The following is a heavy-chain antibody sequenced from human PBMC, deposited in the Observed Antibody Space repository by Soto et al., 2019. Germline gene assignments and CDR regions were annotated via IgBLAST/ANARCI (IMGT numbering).Heavy chain of an antibody. Sequence: ASVKVSCKASGYTFTGYYMHWVRQAPGQGLEWMGWINPNSGGTNYAQKFQGWVTMTRDTSISTAYRELSRLRSDDTAVYYCARALNSYGGNFFDYWGQGTLVTVSS. D-gene: IGHD4-17*01. CDR2: INPNSGGT. J-gene: IGHJ4*02. CDR1: GYTFTGYY. V-gene: IGHV1-2*04. CDR3: ARALNSYGGNFFDY.